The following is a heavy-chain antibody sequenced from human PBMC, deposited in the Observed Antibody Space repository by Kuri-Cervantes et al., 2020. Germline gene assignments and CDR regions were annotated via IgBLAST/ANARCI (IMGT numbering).Heavy chain of an antibody. CDR3: ARGNRAPSSRKTYYYYYMDV. CDR1: GYTFTSYD. J-gene: IGHJ6*03. Sequence: ASVKVSCKASGYTFTSYDINWVRQAPGQGLEWTGWMNPNSGNTGYAQKFQGRVTMTRNTSISTAYMELSSLRSEDTAVYYCARGNRAPSSRKTYYYYYMDVWGKGTTVTVSS. CDR2: MNPNSGNT. V-gene: IGHV1-8*01. D-gene: IGHD6-13*01.